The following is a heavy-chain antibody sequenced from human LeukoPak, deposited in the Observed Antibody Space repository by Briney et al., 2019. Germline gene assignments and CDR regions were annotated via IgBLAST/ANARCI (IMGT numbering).Heavy chain of an antibody. CDR2: IKQDGSEK. D-gene: IGHD5-18*01. Sequence: GSLSLSCAASGFTFSSYWMSWVRQAPGKGLEWVANIKQDGSEKYYVDSVKGRFTISRDNAKNSLYLQMNSLRAEDTAVYYCASPRYSYGYDVAGDWGQGTLVTVSS. V-gene: IGHV3-7*03. J-gene: IGHJ4*02. CDR1: GFTFSSYW. CDR3: ASPRYSYGYDVAGD.